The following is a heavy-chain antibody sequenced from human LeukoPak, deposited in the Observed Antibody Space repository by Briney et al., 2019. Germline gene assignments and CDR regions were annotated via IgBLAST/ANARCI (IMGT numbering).Heavy chain of an antibody. D-gene: IGHD5-12*01. Sequence: GGSLRLSCAASGFTVSSNYMSWVRQAPGKGLEWVSVIYSGGSTYYADSVKGRFTISRDNSKNTLYLQMNSLRAEDTAVYYRAREGGYSGYGFDYWGQGTLVTVSS. J-gene: IGHJ4*02. CDR3: AREGGYSGYGFDY. CDR1: GFTVSSNY. CDR2: IYSGGST. V-gene: IGHV3-53*01.